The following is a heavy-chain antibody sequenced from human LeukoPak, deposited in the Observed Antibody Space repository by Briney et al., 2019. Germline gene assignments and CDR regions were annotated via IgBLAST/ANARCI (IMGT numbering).Heavy chain of an antibody. J-gene: IGHJ6*03. V-gene: IGHV1-18*01. CDR3: ARKYGSGYYYYMDV. CDR1: GYTFTSYG. D-gene: IGHD3-10*01. Sequence: ASVKVSCKASGYTFTSYGISWVRPAPGQGLEWMGWISAYNGNTNYAQKLQGRVTMTTDTSTSTAYMELRSLRSDDTAVYYCARKYGSGYYYYMDVWGKGTTVTVSS. CDR2: ISAYNGNT.